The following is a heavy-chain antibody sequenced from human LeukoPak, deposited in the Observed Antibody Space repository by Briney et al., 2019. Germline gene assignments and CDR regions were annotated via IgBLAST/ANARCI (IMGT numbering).Heavy chain of an antibody. CDR1: GFTVSSNY. CDR3: ARDADYYDSSGYYGY. CDR2: IYSGGST. J-gene: IGHJ4*02. D-gene: IGHD3-22*01. V-gene: IGHV3-66*01. Sequence: GGSLRLSCAASGFTVSSNYMSWVRQAPGKGLEWVSVIYSGGSTYYADSVKGRFTISRDNSKNTLYLQMNSLRAEDTAVYYCARDADYYDSSGYYGYWGQGTLVTVS.